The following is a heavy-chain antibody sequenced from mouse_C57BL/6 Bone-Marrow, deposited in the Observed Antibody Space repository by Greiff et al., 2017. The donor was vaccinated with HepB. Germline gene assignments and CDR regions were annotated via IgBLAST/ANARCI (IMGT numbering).Heavy chain of an antibody. J-gene: IGHJ3*01. CDR2: IYPGGGNT. CDR3: ARGGRAWFAY. CDR1: GYSFTSYY. V-gene: IGHV1-66*01. D-gene: IGHD1-1*02. Sequence: QVQLQQPGPELVKPGASVKISCKASGYSFTSYYIHWVKQRPGQGLEWIGWIYPGGGNTKYNEKFKGKSTLTADTSSSTAYMQLSSLTSEDSAVYYCARGGRAWFAYGDQGTGVTVSA.